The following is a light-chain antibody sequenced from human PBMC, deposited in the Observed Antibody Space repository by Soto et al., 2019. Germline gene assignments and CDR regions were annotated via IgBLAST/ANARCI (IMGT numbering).Light chain of an antibody. CDR3: QQLRMYPST. CDR2: KAS. Sequence: DIQMTQSPSTLSASVGDRVTITCRASQSISSWLAWYQQKPGKAPKLLIYKASSLESGVPSRFSGSGSGTDFTLTISSLQPEDFATYYCQQLRMYPSTFGGGTKVDIK. CDR1: QSISSW. V-gene: IGKV1-5*03. J-gene: IGKJ4*01.